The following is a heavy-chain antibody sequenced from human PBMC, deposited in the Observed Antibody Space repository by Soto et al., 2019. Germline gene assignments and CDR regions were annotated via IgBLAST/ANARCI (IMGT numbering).Heavy chain of an antibody. V-gene: IGHV3-7*02. J-gene: IGHJ4*02. CDR2: TKPDETET. D-gene: IGHD1-26*01. CDR1: GLAFRTYG. Sequence: GGSLRLSCTTSGLAFRTYGRAWVRQAPGKGLEWVGNTKPDETETYYADSVEGRFTISRDNAKSSLYLQMNSLRVEDTAVYYCATIGDVTFHYWGQGTPVTVSS. CDR3: ATIGDVTFHY.